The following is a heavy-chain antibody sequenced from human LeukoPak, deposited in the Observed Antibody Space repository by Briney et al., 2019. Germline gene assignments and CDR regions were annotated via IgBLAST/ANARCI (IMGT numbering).Heavy chain of an antibody. CDR1: GFIFNNYW. Sequence: PGGSLRLSCAASGFIFNNYWMHWVRQAPGKGLIWVAYINSDGSRPNYADSVKGRFTVSRDNAKNTLYLQMTSLRVEDMAVYYCARPHGYNYGAYDCWGQGTLVTVSS. D-gene: IGHD5-18*01. V-gene: IGHV3-74*01. CDR3: ARPHGYNYGAYDC. J-gene: IGHJ4*02. CDR2: INSDGSRP.